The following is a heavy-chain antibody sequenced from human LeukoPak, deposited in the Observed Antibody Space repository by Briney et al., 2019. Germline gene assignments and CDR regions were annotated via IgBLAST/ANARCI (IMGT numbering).Heavy chain of an antibody. V-gene: IGHV1-18*01. CDR3: ARDCSNGVCYPRDY. Sequence: GASVKVSCKASGYTLSGYGITWVRQAPGQGLEWVGWITTYNGDKKYSEKFQGRVTMTTDTSTSTYYMELRSLRSDDTAIYYCARDCSNGVCYPRDYWGLGTLVTVST. J-gene: IGHJ4*02. CDR2: ITTYNGDK. CDR1: GYTLSGYG. D-gene: IGHD2-8*01.